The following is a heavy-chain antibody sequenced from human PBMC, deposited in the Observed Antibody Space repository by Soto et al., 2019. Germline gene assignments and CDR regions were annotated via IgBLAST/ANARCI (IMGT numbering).Heavy chain of an antibody. Sequence: SETLSLTCTVAVGSISSSSYYWGWIRQPPGKGLEWIGSIYYSGSTYYNPSLKSRVTISVDTSKNQFSLKLSSVTAADTAVYYCACIFSGGYGYGFYYYGMDVWGQGTTVT. D-gene: IGHD5-18*01. CDR1: VGSISSSSYY. J-gene: IGHJ6*02. CDR3: ACIFSGGYGYGFYYYGMDV. V-gene: IGHV4-39*01. CDR2: IYYSGST.